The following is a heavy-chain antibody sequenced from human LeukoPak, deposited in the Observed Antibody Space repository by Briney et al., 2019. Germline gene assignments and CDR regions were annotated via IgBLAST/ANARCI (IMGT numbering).Heavy chain of an antibody. CDR2: INKDGGEK. CDR3: VKDSPPRYSGSPPAN. V-gene: IGHV3-7*03. CDR1: GFTFSSYW. D-gene: IGHD1-26*01. J-gene: IGHJ1*01. Sequence: RGSLRLSCAASGFTFSSYWMSWVRQAPGKGLEWVANINKDGGEKYYVDSVKGRFTISRDNAKNSLYLQMNSLRADDTAVYYCVKDSPPRYSGSPPANWGQGTLVTVSS.